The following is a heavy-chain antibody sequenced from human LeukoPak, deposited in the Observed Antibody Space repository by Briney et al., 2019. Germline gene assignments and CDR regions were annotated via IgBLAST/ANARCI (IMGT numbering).Heavy chain of an antibody. CDR2: IKQDGSEK. V-gene: IGHV3-7*01. CDR3: ARDQILGFDWLNDY. Sequence: GGSLRLSCAASGFTFSSYWMSWVRQAPGKGLEWVANIKQDGSEKYYVDSVKGRFTISRDNAKNSLYLQMNSLRAEDTAVYYCARDQILGFDWLNDYWGQGTPVTVSS. J-gene: IGHJ4*02. CDR1: GFTFSSYW. D-gene: IGHD3-9*01.